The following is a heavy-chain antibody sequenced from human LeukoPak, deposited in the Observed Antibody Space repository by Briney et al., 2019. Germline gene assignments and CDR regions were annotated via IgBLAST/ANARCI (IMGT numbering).Heavy chain of an antibody. Sequence: GGSLRLSCAASGFTFSSYSMNWVRQAPGKGLEWVSYISSGSSTIYYADSVKGRFTISRDNADNSLYLQMNSLRAEDTAVYYCAREGARRVGYWGQGTLVTVSS. D-gene: IGHD6-6*01. V-gene: IGHV3-48*04. CDR1: GFTFSSYS. CDR2: ISSGSSTI. CDR3: AREGARRVGY. J-gene: IGHJ4*02.